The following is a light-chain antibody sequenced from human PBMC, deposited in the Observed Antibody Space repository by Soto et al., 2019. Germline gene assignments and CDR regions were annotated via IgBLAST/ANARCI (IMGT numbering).Light chain of an antibody. J-gene: IGLJ1*01. Sequence: QSALTQPPSVSGAPGQTVTISCTGSSSNIGAGYDVHWYQQLPGTGPKLLIYGNSNRPSGVPDRFSGSKSGTSASLAITGLQAEDEADYHCQSHDSSLSTYVFGTGTKLTVL. V-gene: IGLV1-40*01. CDR1: SSNIGAGYD. CDR3: QSHDSSLSTYV. CDR2: GNS.